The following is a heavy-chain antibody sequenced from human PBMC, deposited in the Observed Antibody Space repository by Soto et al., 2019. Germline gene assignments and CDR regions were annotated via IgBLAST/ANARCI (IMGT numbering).Heavy chain of an antibody. CDR3: ARALAGELRFLEWSKYWFDP. D-gene: IGHD3-3*01. V-gene: IGHV4-4*02. CDR2: IYHSGST. CDR1: GGSISSSNW. J-gene: IGHJ5*02. Sequence: SETLSLTCAVSGGSISSSNWWSWVRQPPGKGLEWIGEIYHSGSTNYNPSLKSRVTISVDKSKNQFSLKLSSVTAADTAVYYCARALAGELRFLEWSKYWFDPCGQGTMVTVYS.